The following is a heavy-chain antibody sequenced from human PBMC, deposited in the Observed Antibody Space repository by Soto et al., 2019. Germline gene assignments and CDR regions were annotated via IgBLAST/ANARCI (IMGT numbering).Heavy chain of an antibody. CDR1: GFSLSTSRVG. CDR2: IYWDDDK. D-gene: IGHD4-17*01. V-gene: IGHV2-5*02. Sequence: QITLKESGPTLVKPTQTLTLTCTFSGFSLSTSRVGVGWIRQPPGKALEWLALIYWDDDKRYSPSLKSRLTIXKXXSKNQVVLTMTNMDPVDTATYYCAHTVTRFDYFDYWGQGTLVTVSS. J-gene: IGHJ4*02. CDR3: AHTVTRFDYFDY.